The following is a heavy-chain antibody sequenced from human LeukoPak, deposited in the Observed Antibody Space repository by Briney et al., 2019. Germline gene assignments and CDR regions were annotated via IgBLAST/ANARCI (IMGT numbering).Heavy chain of an antibody. J-gene: IGHJ5*02. D-gene: IGHD3-22*01. CDR3: ARQRQYYYDSSGYRKAGFDP. Sequence: SETLSLTCTVSGGSISSSSYYWGWIRQPPGKGLEWIGSIYYSGSTYYNPSLKSRVTISVDTSKNQFSLKLSSVTAADTAVYYCARQRQYYYDSSGYRKAGFDPWGQGTLVTVSS. CDR1: GGSISSSSYY. V-gene: IGHV4-39*01. CDR2: IYYSGST.